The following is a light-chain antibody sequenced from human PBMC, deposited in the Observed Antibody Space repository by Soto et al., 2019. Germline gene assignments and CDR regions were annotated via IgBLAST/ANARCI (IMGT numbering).Light chain of an antibody. CDR2: DAS. V-gene: IGKV3-11*01. CDR1: QSIGLA. Sequence: EIVLPQSPATLSLSPGERATLSCRASQSIGLAIAWYQHKPGQAHRLLIFDASQRATGIPARFRGSGSGTDFTLSISSLEPEDFAVYYCQQRTDRPPWTFGQGTKVESK. CDR3: QQRTDRPPWT. J-gene: IGKJ1*01.